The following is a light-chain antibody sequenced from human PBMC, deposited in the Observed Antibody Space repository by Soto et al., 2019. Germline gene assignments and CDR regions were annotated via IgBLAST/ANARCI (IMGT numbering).Light chain of an antibody. J-gene: IGKJ1*01. Sequence: GDRVTITCRASQSISSWLAWYHQKPGKAPKLLIYDASSWESGVPSRFSGSGSGTEFTLTISSLQPEDFVVYYCQQYNKWPPTFGQGTKVDIK. V-gene: IGKV1-5*01. CDR3: QQYNKWPPT. CDR1: QSISSW. CDR2: DAS.